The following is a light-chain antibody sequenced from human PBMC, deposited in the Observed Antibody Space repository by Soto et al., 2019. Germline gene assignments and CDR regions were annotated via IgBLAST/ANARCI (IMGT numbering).Light chain of an antibody. CDR3: QQYNNWPRT. CDR2: GAS. V-gene: IGKV3-15*01. J-gene: IGKJ1*01. CDR1: QSVSSN. Sequence: EIVVTQSRSTLSGSPGERATLSCRASQSVSSNLAWYQQKPGHAPRLLIYGASTSATGIPARFSGSGSGTEFTLTISSLQSEDFAVYYCQQYNNWPRTFGQGTKVDIK.